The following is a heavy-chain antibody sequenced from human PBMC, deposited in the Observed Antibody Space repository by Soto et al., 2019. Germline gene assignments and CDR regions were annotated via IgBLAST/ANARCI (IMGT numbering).Heavy chain of an antibody. Sequence: GASVKLSCKASGGTFSSYAINWVRQAPGQGLEWMGGIIPIFGTANYAQKFQGRVTITADESTSAAYMELSSLTSEDTAVYYCATAGGGITIFGVVTRGPFHYYYYGMDVWGQGTTVTVSS. CDR2: IIPIFGTA. CDR1: GGTFSSYA. CDR3: ATAGGGITIFGVVTRGPFHYYYYGMDV. V-gene: IGHV1-69*13. D-gene: IGHD3-3*01. J-gene: IGHJ6*02.